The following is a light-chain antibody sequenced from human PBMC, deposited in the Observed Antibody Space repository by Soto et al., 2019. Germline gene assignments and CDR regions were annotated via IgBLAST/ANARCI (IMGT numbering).Light chain of an antibody. CDR3: GAWDDTLNGYV. CDR2: NNV. J-gene: IGLJ1*01. V-gene: IGLV1-44*01. CDR1: SSNIGSSS. Sequence: QSVLTQPPSASGTPGQRVTVSCSGNSSNIGSSSVSWYRQLPGSAPKLLIYNNVQRPSGVPERFSASKSATSASLAIRGLQSDDEADYYCGAWDDTLNGYVFGTGTKVTVL.